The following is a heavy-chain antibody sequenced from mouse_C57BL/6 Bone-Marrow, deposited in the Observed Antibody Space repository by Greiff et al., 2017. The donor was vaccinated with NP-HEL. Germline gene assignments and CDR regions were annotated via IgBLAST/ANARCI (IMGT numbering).Heavy chain of an antibody. CDR2: INYDGSST. J-gene: IGHJ1*03. Sequence: EVQLQESEGGLVQPGSSMKLSCTASGFTFSDYYMAWVRQVPEKGLEWVANINYDGSSTYYLDSLKSRFIISRDNAKNILYLQMSSLKSEDTATYYCARADYGSSPYWYFDVWGTGTTVTVSS. V-gene: IGHV5-16*01. D-gene: IGHD1-1*01. CDR3: ARADYGSSPYWYFDV. CDR1: GFTFSDYY.